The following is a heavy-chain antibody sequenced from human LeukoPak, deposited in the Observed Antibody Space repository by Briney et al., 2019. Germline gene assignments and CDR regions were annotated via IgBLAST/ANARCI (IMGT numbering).Heavy chain of an antibody. J-gene: IGHJ6*03. Sequence: SETLSLTXTVSGGSISSYYWSWIRQPPGKGLEWIGYIYYSGSTNYNPSLKSRVTISVDTSKNQFSLKLSSVTAADTAVYYCAASHSYGYGSYYMDVWGKGTTVTVSS. CDR1: GGSISSYY. CDR2: IYYSGST. CDR3: AASHSYGYGSYYMDV. D-gene: IGHD5-18*01. V-gene: IGHV4-59*01.